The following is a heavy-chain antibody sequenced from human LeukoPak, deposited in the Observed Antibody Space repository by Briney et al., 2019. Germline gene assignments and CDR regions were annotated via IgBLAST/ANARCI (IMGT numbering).Heavy chain of an antibody. Sequence: PSETLSLTCTVSGGSISSYYWSWIRQPPGKGLEWIGSIYYSGSTYYNPSLKSRVTISVDTSKNQFSLKLSSVTAADTAVYYCARHDGDYYGMDVWGQGTTVTVSS. CDR3: ARHDGDYYGMDV. CDR1: GGSISSYY. CDR2: IYYSGST. J-gene: IGHJ6*02. V-gene: IGHV4-39*01.